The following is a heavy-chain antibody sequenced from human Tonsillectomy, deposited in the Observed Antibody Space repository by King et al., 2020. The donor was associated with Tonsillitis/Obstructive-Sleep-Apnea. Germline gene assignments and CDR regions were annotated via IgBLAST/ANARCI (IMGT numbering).Heavy chain of an antibody. CDR2: IYYSGST. V-gene: IGHV4-59*01. D-gene: IGHD2/OR15-2a*01. CDR3: ARGPPRAPYLYYFDY. Sequence: QLQESGPGLVKPSETLSLTCTVSGGSISSYYWSWIRQPPGKGMEWNGYIYYSGSTNYNPSLKSRVTISVDTSKNQFSLKLSSVTAADTAVYYCARGPPRAPYLYYFDYWGQGTLVTVSS. J-gene: IGHJ4*02. CDR1: GGSISSYY.